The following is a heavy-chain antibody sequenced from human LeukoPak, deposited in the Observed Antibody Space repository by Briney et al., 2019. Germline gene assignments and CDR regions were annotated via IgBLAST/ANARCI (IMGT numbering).Heavy chain of an antibody. Sequence: SETLSLTCAVSGGSFSFYFCHWIRQSPGKGLGWIGEIDNRGSIQYNPSLRSRVTISLDTSRNHFSLKLASVTAADTAVYFCARDSHSGFEWGQGTLVTVSS. V-gene: IGHV4-34*01. CDR3: ARDSHSGFE. J-gene: IGHJ4*02. CDR1: GGSFSFYF. D-gene: IGHD3-10*01. CDR2: IDNRGSI.